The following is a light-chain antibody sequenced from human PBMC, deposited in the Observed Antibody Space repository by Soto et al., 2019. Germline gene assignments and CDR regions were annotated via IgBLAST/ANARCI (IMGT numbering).Light chain of an antibody. Sequence: EIVLTQSPGTLSLSPGERATLSCRASQSVSSSYLAWYQQKPGQAPRLLIYGASSSGTGIPDRFSGSGSGTEFTLTISRLKPEDFAIYYCQHYGNSPYTFGQGTKLEIK. V-gene: IGKV3-20*01. CDR3: QHYGNSPYT. CDR1: QSVSSSY. J-gene: IGKJ2*01. CDR2: GAS.